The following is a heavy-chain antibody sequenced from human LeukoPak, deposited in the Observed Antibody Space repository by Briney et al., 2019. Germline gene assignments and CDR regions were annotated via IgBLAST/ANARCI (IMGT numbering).Heavy chain of an antibody. CDR1: GGSISIYY. CDR3: ARSGIVVVPAAIPYYYYGMDV. CDR2: IYNSGST. J-gene: IGHJ6*02. Sequence: SETLSLTCTVSGGSISIYYWSWIRQPPGKGLEWIGYIYNSGSTNYNPSLRSRVTISVDTSKNQFSLKLSSVTAADTAVYYCARSGIVVVPAAIPYYYYGMDVWGQGTTVTVSS. D-gene: IGHD2-2*01. V-gene: IGHV4-59*01.